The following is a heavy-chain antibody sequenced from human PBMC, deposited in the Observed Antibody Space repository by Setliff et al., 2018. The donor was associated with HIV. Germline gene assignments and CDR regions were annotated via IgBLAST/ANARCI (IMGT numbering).Heavy chain of an antibody. V-gene: IGHV4-31*03. CDR2: IDYSGSA. CDR1: SGSISSGTYY. D-gene: IGHD1-26*01. CDR3: ATWRGVGATA. Sequence: PSETLSLTCTVSSGSISSGTYYWSWIRQYPGKGLEWIGYIDYSGSAFYNPSFKSRVTISPDTSKNQSSLEMNSVTAADTAVYYCATWRGVGATAWGQGTLVTVSS. J-gene: IGHJ4*02.